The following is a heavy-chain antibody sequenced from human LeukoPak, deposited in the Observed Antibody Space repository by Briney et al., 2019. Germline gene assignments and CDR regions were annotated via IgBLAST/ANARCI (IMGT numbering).Heavy chain of an antibody. CDR1: GFTFSSYA. J-gene: IGHJ4*02. CDR2: ISYDGSNK. Sequence: PGRSLRLSCAASGFTFSSYAMHWVRQAPGKGLEWVAVISYDGSNKYYADSVKGRFTISRDNSKNTLYLQMNSLRAEDTAVYYCARDEQHGELSYWGQGTLVTVSS. CDR3: ARDEQHGELSY. D-gene: IGHD3-10*01. V-gene: IGHV3-30-3*01.